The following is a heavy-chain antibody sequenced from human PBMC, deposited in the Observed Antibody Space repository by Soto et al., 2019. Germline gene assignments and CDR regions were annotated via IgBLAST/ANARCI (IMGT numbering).Heavy chain of an antibody. J-gene: IGHJ6*02. D-gene: IGHD5-18*01. Sequence: QVQLVQSGAEVKKPGSSVKVSCKASGGTFSSYAISWVRQAPGQGLEWMGGIIPIFGTANYAQKFQGRVTITADKSTSTAYMELRSLRSEDTAVYYCARDKWIQLTTFYYYYGMDVWGQGTTVTVSS. CDR1: GGTFSSYA. V-gene: IGHV1-69*06. CDR2: IIPIFGTA. CDR3: ARDKWIQLTTFYYYYGMDV.